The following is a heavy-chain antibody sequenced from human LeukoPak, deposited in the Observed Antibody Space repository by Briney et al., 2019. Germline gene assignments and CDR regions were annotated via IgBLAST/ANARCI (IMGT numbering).Heavy chain of an antibody. CDR3: AKPPTYYYDSSGYYY. J-gene: IGHJ4*02. CDR2: ISGSGGST. Sequence: AGGSLRLSCAASGFTFSGYGMHWVRQAPGKGLEWVSAISGSGGSTYYADSVKGRFTISRDNSKNTLYLQMNSLRAEDTAVYYCAKPPTYYYDSSGYYYWGQGTLVTVSS. D-gene: IGHD3-22*01. V-gene: IGHV3-23*01. CDR1: GFTFSGYG.